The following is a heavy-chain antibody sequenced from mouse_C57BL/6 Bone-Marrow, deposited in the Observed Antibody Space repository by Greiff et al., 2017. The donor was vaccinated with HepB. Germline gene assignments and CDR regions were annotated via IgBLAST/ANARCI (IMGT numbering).Heavy chain of an antibody. Sequence: EVKLVESGPVLVKPGASVKMSCKASGYTFTDYYMNWVKQSHGKSLEWIGVINPYNGGTSYNQKFKGKATLTVDKSSSTAYMELNSLTSEDSAVYYCAREGGTGDWYFDVWGTGTTVTVSS. D-gene: IGHD3-3*01. CDR1: GYTFTDYY. CDR3: AREGGTGDWYFDV. J-gene: IGHJ1*03. CDR2: INPYNGGT. V-gene: IGHV1-19*01.